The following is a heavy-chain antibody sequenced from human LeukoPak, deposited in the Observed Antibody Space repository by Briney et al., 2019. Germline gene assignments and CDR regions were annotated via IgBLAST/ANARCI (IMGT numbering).Heavy chain of an antibody. Sequence: GGSLRLSCAASGFTFSSYAMHWVRQAPGKGLEYVSAISSNGGSTYYANSVKGRFTISRDNSKNTLYLQMGSLRAEDMAVYYCASGWGYGDYWGQGTLVTVSS. CDR2: ISSNGGST. CDR3: ASGWGYGDY. V-gene: IGHV3-64*01. J-gene: IGHJ4*02. D-gene: IGHD5-12*01. CDR1: GFTFSSYA.